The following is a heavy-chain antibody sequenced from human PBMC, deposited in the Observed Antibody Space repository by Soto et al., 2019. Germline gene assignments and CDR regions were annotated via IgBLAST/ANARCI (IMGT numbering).Heavy chain of an antibody. CDR2: IIPIFGTA. Sequence: QVQLVQSGAEVKKPGSSVKVSCKASGGTFSSYAISWVRQAPGQGLERMGGIIPIFGTANYAQKFQGRVTITADESTSTAYMELSSLRSEDTAVYYCAREEDCSGGSCYYFDYWGQGTLVTVSS. D-gene: IGHD2-15*01. V-gene: IGHV1-69*12. CDR3: AREEDCSGGSCYYFDY. J-gene: IGHJ4*02. CDR1: GGTFSSYA.